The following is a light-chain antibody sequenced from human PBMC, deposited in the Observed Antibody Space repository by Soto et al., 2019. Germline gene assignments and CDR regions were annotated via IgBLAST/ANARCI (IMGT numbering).Light chain of an antibody. J-gene: IGKJ1*01. CDR1: QSVRSN. V-gene: IGKV3-15*01. Sequence: EIVMTQSPATLSVSPGERATLSCRASQSVRSNLAWYQQKPGQSPRLLIYGASTRATGIPARFSGSGSGTQFTLTISSLQSEDFAVYYCQQYGSSRTFGQGTRWIS. CDR3: QQYGSSRT. CDR2: GAS.